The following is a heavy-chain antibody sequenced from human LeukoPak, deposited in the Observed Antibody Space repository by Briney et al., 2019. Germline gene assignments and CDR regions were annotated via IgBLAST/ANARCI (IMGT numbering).Heavy chain of an antibody. Sequence: GGSLRLSCAASGFTVSSNYMSWVRQAPGKGLEWVSVIYSGGSTYYADSVKGRFTISRDNSKNTLYLQMSSLRAEDTAVYYCARVLSSYGGYDSPYYYYYYMDVWGKGTTVTVSS. D-gene: IGHD5-12*01. CDR1: GFTVSSNY. V-gene: IGHV3-53*01. CDR3: ARVLSSYGGYDSPYYYYYYMDV. J-gene: IGHJ6*03. CDR2: IYSGGST.